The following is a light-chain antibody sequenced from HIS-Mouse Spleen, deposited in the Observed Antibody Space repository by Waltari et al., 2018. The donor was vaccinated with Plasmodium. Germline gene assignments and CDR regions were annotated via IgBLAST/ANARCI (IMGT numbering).Light chain of an antibody. CDR2: GAS. V-gene: IGKV3-15*01. CDR1: QSVSRH. CDR3: QQYNNWSFT. J-gene: IGKJ3*01. Sequence: EIVMTQSPATLSVSPGERTNLSCRASQSVSRHLAWYQQKPGQAPRLLIYGASTRATGIPARFSGSGSGTEFTLTISSLQSEDFAVYYCQQYNNWSFTFGPGTKVDIK.